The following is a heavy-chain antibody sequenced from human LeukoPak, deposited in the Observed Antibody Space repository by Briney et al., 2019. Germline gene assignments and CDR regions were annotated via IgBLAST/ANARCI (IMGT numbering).Heavy chain of an antibody. CDR1: GGSTSSYY. Sequence: PSETLSLTCTVSGGSTSSYYWSWIRQPPGKGLEWIGYIYYSGSTNYSPSLKSRVTISVDTSKNQFSLKLSSVTAADTAVYYCARDYYDSGYFDYWGQGTLVTVSS. CDR3: ARDYYDSGYFDY. V-gene: IGHV4-59*01. J-gene: IGHJ4*02. D-gene: IGHD3-22*01. CDR2: IYYSGST.